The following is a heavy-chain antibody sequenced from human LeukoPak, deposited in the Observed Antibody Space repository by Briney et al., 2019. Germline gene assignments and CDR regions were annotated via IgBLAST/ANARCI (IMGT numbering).Heavy chain of an antibody. CDR2: ISYDGSNK. CDR1: GFTFSSYA. Sequence: GGSLRLSCAASGFTFSSYAMHWVRQAPGKGLEWVAVISYDGSNKYYADSVKGRFTISRDNSKNTLYLQMNSLRAEDTAVYYCARDCGSEHFDYWGQGTLVTVSS. V-gene: IGHV3-30-3*01. CDR3: ARDCGSEHFDY. D-gene: IGHD1-26*01. J-gene: IGHJ4*02.